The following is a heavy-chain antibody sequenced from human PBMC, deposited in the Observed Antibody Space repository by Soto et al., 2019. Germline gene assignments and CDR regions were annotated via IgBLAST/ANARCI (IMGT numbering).Heavy chain of an antibody. V-gene: IGHV3-49*03. J-gene: IGHJ6*02. D-gene: IGHD2-15*01. CDR3: SRDPREVVVDGKYYYYGTDV. Sequence: PGGSLRLSCTTSGFTFVDYAMSWFRQAPGKGLEWVGVIRSNAYGGTTEYRASVKGRFTISRDDSKDTAYLQMNSLKTEDTAMYYCSRDPREVVVDGKYYYYGTDVWGQGTTVTVS. CDR2: IRSNAYGGTT. CDR1: GFTFVDYA.